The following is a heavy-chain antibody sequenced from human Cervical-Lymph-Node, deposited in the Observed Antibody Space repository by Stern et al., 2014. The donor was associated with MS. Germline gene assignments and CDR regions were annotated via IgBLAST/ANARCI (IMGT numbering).Heavy chain of an antibody. CDR1: GYNFPVYW. CDR2: IYPPDSDT. V-gene: IGHV5-51*01. D-gene: IGHD4-17*01. Sequence: VQLGQSGAEVKKPGESLKISCQVSGYNFPVYWIGWVRQTPGKGLEWMGIIYPPDSDTRFSPSFQGQVSMSVDKSVSTAYLQWSSLKASDTALYFCARHTGDYAFDYWGQGTLVIVSS. CDR3: ARHTGDYAFDY. J-gene: IGHJ4*02.